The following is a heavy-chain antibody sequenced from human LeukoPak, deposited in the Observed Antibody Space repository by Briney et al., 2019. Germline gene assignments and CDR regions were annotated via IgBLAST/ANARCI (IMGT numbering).Heavy chain of an antibody. Sequence: GGSLRLSCAASGFTFSSYGMHWVRQAPGKGLEWVAVISYDGSNKYYADSVKGRFTISRDNSKNTLYLQMNSLRAEDTAVYYCARDKTVREAKGLYYYYGMDVWGQGTTVTVSS. J-gene: IGHJ6*02. CDR2: ISYDGSNK. CDR3: ARDKTVREAKGLYYYYGMDV. D-gene: IGHD3-10*01. V-gene: IGHV3-30*03. CDR1: GFTFSSYG.